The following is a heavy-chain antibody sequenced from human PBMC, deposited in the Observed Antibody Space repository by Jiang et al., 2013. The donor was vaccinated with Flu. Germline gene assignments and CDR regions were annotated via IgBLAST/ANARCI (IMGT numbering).Heavy chain of an antibody. CDR3: ARHKPNARAFEY. CDR1: GGSFSDYY. CDR2: INHSGRA. D-gene: IGHD1-1*01. Sequence: LLKPSETLSLTCAVYGGSFSDYYWSWIRQPPGKGLEWIGQINHSGRANYNPSLKSRVTISVDTSKNQLSLKLSSVTAADTAVYYCARHKPNARAFEYWGQGTLVTV. V-gene: IGHV4-34*01. J-gene: IGHJ4*02.